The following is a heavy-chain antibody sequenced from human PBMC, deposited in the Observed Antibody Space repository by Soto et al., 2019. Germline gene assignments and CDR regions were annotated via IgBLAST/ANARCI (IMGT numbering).Heavy chain of an antibody. V-gene: IGHV4-59*01. CDR1: GVSISSYY. J-gene: IGHJ3*02. CDR3: ARGVGYDSRDAFDI. D-gene: IGHD3-22*01. Sequence: SETLSLTCTVSGVSISSYYWSWIRQPPGKGLEWIGYIYYSGSTNYNPSLKSRVTISVDTSKNQFSLKLSSVTAADTAVYYCARGVGYDSRDAFDIWGQGTMVTVSS. CDR2: IYYSGST.